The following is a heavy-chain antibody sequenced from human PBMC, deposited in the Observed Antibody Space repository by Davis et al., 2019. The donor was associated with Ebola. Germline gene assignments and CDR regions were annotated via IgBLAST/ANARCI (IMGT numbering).Heavy chain of an antibody. D-gene: IGHD4-17*01. CDR3: ARDLTVTYYYYYGMDV. J-gene: IGHJ6*02. V-gene: IGHV3-30-3*01. CDR2: ISYDGSNK. CDR1: GFTFSSYA. Sequence: GESLKISCAASGFTFSSYAMHWVRQAPGKGLEWVAVISYDGSNKYYADSVKGRFTISRDNSKNTLYLQMNSLRAEDTAVYYCARDLTVTYYYYYGMDVWGQGTTVTVSS.